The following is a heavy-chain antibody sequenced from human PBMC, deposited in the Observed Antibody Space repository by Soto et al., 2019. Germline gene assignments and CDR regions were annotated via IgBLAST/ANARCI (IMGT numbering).Heavy chain of an antibody. CDR1: GGSISSGDYY. Sequence: SETLSLTCTVSGGSISSGDYYWSWIRQPPGKGLEWIGYIYYSGSTYYSPSLKSRVTISVDTSKNQFSLKLSSVTAADTAVYYCARVGSSSWYVYFDYWGQGTLVTVSS. CDR3: ARVGSSSWYVYFDY. J-gene: IGHJ4*02. D-gene: IGHD6-13*01. CDR2: IYYSGST. V-gene: IGHV4-30-4*01.